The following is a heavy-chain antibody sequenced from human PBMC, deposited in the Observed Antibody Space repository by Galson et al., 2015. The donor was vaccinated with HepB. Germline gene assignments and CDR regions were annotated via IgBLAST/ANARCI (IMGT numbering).Heavy chain of an antibody. CDR1: GVSISNNNFY. CDR3: ARLGFLGFFDSLPTWFDP. Sequence: LSLTCTVSGVSISNNNFYWGWIRQPPGKGLECIGNIYYSGNTYYNPSLKSRVTMSVDTSKNQFSLRLTSVTAADAAVYYCARLGFLGFFDSLPTWFDPWGQGTLVTVSS. CDR2: IYYSGNT. D-gene: IGHD3-3*01. V-gene: IGHV4-39*01. J-gene: IGHJ5*02.